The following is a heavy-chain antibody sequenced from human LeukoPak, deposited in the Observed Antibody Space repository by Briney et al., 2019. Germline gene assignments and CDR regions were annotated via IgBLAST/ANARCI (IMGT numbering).Heavy chain of an antibody. V-gene: IGHV3-30*04. CDR1: GFTFTTFP. D-gene: IGHD3-10*01. J-gene: IGHJ4*02. Sequence: GGSLRLSCAASGFTFTTFPMHWVRQPPGKGLEWVAVISYDGSTKYYADSVKGRFTISRDNSRNTLYLQMNSLRTEDTAVYYCAKEYDSGGYGANFDYWGQGTLVTVSS. CDR3: AKEYDSGGYGANFDY. CDR2: ISYDGSTK.